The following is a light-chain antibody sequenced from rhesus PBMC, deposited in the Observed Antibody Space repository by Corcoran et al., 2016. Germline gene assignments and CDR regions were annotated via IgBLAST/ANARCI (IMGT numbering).Light chain of an antibody. Sequence: DIQLTQSPSSLSASVVDRVTITCRASQGISNYLAWYQQKSGKAPNLLIYDTSNLQRGAPSRFAGSGSGTEFTLTITSLQPEDFATCYCQQRNSYPYSFGQGTKVEIK. CDR2: DTS. CDR1: QGISNY. CDR3: QQRNSYPYS. J-gene: IGKJ2*01. V-gene: IGKV1-38*01.